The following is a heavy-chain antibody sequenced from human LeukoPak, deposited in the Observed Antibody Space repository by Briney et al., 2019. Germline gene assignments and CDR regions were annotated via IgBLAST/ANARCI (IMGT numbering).Heavy chain of an antibody. D-gene: IGHD6-25*01. CDR2: IKTDGSSA. V-gene: IGHV3-74*01. CDR1: GFSFSSYW. CDR3: ARRPTASAERGMDV. Sequence: GGSLRLSCAASGFSFSSYWMHWVRQAPGKGLVWVSRIKTDGSSATYADSVKGRFTISRDNAKNTLYLEINSLGTEDTAVYYCARRPTASAERGMDVWGHGTTVIVSS. J-gene: IGHJ6*02.